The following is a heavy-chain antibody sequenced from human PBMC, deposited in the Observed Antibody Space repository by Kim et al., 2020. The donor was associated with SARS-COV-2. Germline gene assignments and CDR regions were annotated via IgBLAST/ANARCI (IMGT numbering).Heavy chain of an antibody. CDR3: AKTRTACSSWGYVIYS. Sequence: ASVKVSCRPSGSTSSGYYIHWVRQAPGQGPVWMGRINPNTGGTNYAQNYQDRITLTRDTSSSTAYMDLRRLTSDDTAVYYCAKTRTACSSWGYVIYSWGQGSLVTVYS. CDR1: GSTSSGYY. CDR2: INPNTGGT. D-gene: IGHD2-15*01. V-gene: IGHV1-2*06. J-gene: IGHJ4*02.